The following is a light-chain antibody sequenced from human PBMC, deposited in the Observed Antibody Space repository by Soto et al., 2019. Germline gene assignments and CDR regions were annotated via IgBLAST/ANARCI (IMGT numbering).Light chain of an antibody. CDR2: GNS. CDR1: SSNIGAGYD. CDR3: QSYDSSLSGL. Sequence: QAVVTQPPSVSGAPGQRVTISCTGSSSNIGAGYDVYWYQQLPGTAPKLLIYGNSNRPSGVPDRFSGSKSGTSASLAITGLQAEDEADYYCQSYDSSLSGLFGTGTKLTVL. V-gene: IGLV1-40*01. J-gene: IGLJ1*01.